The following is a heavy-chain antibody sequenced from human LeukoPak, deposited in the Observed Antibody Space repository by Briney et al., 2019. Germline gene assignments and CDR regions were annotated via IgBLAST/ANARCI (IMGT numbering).Heavy chain of an antibody. J-gene: IGHJ3*02. CDR2: ISSSGSTI. Sequence: PGGSLRLSCVASGFTFSNAWMSWVRQAPGKGLEWVSYISSSGSTIYYADSVKGRFTISRDNAKNSLYLQMNSLRAEDTAVYYCARAEKRWLQLNAFDIWGQGTMVTVSS. CDR3: ARAEKRWLQLNAFDI. V-gene: IGHV3-11*04. D-gene: IGHD5-24*01. CDR1: GFTFSNAW.